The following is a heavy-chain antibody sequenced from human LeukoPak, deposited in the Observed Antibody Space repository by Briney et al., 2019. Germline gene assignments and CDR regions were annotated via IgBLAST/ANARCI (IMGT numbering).Heavy chain of an antibody. V-gene: IGHV3-9*01. CDR3: AKGLGSFDY. CDR2: ISWNSGSI. J-gene: IGHJ4*02. CDR1: GFTFDDYA. Sequence: GRALRLSCAASGFTFDDYAMHWVRQAPGKGLEWVSGISWNSGSIGYADSVKGRFTISRDNAKNSLYLQMNSLRAEDTALYYCAKGLGSFDYWGQGTLVTVSS. D-gene: IGHD1-26*01.